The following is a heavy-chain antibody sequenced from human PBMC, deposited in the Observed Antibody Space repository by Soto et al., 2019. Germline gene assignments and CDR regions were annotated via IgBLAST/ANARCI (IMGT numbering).Heavy chain of an antibody. V-gene: IGHV3-7*01. CDR3: AREGYCTNGVCYAYYYYGMDV. D-gene: IGHD2-8*01. Sequence: LRLSCAASGFTFSSYWMSWVRQAPGKGLEWVANIKQDGSEKYYVDSVKGRFTISRDNAKNSLYLQMNSLRAEDTAVYYCAREGYCTNGVCYAYYYYGMDVWGQGTTVTVSS. J-gene: IGHJ6*02. CDR2: IKQDGSEK. CDR1: GFTFSSYW.